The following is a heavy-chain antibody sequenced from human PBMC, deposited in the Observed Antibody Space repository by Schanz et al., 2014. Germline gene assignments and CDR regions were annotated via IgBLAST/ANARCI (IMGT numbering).Heavy chain of an antibody. D-gene: IGHD4-17*01. CDR3: ARGYSDSPTDF. CDR2: INPSGGST. J-gene: IGHJ4*02. CDR1: GYTFTSDS. Sequence: QVQLVQSGAEVKKPGASVKVSCKASGYTFTSDSMHWVRQAPGQGLEWMGMINPSGGSTTYAQKFQGRVTMTRDTSTSTVYMELSSLRSEDTAVYYCARGYSDSPTDFWGQGTLVTVSS. V-gene: IGHV1-46*01.